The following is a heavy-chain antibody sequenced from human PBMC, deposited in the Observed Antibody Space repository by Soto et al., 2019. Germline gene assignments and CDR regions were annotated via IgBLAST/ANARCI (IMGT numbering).Heavy chain of an antibody. J-gene: IGHJ6*02. Sequence: ESGPTLVNPTETLTLTCTFSGFSLPSPGMCVSWIRQPPGKALEWLALIERDDDDKYYSTSLKTRPTISKDTRKNQVVLTMANMDPAETGTYSGARSIRGPRRFNGMDVWGQGTTVTVSS. V-gene: IGHV2-70*13. CDR3: ARSIRGPRRFNGMDV. D-gene: IGHD1-20*01. CDR1: GFSLPSPGMC. CDR2: IERDDDDK.